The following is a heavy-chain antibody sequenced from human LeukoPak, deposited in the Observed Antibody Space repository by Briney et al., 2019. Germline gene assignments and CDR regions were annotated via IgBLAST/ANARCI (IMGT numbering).Heavy chain of an antibody. D-gene: IGHD3-16*01. V-gene: IGHV4-31*03. CDR1: GGSISSGTHY. Sequence: SETLSLTCTVSGGSISSGTHYYNWIRQHPRKGLEWIGYIYYTGITSYNPSLKSRVTMSVDTSMNQVSLKVTSLTAADTAVYYCAASSGVTLGRFWGQGALVTVSS. J-gene: IGHJ4*02. CDR3: AASSGVTLGRF. CDR2: IYYTGIT.